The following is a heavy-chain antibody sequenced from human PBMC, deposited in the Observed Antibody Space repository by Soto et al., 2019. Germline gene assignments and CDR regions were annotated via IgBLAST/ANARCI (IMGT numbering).Heavy chain of an antibody. J-gene: IGHJ4*02. CDR1: GFTFSSYS. V-gene: IGHV3-48*01. CDR3: ARDGLGVYCSSTSCSFGY. D-gene: IGHD2-2*01. Sequence: GGSLRLSCAASGFTFSSYSMNWVRQAPGKGLEWVSYISSSSSTIYYADSVKGRFTISRDNAKNSLYLQMNSLRAEDTAVYYCARDGLGVYCSSTSCSFGYWGQGTLVTVSS. CDR2: ISSSSSTI.